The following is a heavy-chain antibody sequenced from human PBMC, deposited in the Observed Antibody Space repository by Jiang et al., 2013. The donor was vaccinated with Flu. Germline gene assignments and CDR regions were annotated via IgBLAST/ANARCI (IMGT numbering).Heavy chain of an antibody. J-gene: IGHJ4*02. D-gene: IGHD5-18*01. CDR1: GGSISSSSYY. V-gene: IGHV4-39*01. Sequence: GLLKPSETLSLTCTVSGGSISSSSYYWGWIRQPPGKGLEWIGSIHYSGSTYYNPSLKSRVTISVDTSKNQFSLKLSSVTAADTAVYYCARGGYSYGSKVYYFDYWGQGTLVTVSS. CDR2: IHYSGST. CDR3: ARGGYSYGSKVYYFDY.